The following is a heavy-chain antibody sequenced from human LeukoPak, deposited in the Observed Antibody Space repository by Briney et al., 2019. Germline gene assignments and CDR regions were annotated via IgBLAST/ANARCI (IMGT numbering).Heavy chain of an antibody. CDR3: ATPYRNIVVVPAAIGVPGY. Sequence: SETLSLTCAVSGGSMSSTKWWSWVRQPPGKGLEWIGEIYHSGSTNYNPSLKSRITISVDKSKNQVSLNLSSVTAADTAVYYCATPYRNIVVVPAAIGVPGYWGQGTLVTVSS. J-gene: IGHJ4*02. V-gene: IGHV4-4*02. CDR1: GGSMSSTKW. D-gene: IGHD2-2*01. CDR2: IYHSGST.